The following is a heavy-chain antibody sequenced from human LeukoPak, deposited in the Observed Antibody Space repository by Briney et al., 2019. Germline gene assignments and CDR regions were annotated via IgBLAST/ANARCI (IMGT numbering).Heavy chain of an antibody. J-gene: IGHJ6*03. CDR1: GGSISSYY. D-gene: IGHD6-6*01. CDR3: ARLDSTSYYYYYYLDV. Sequence: SETLSLTCTVSGGSISSYYWSWIRQPAGKGLEWIGRIYTSGNTNYNPSLKGRVTISLDTSKNQFSLSLTSVTAADTAVYYCARLDSTSYYYYYYLDVWGQGTTVTVSS. V-gene: IGHV4-4*07. CDR2: IYTSGNT.